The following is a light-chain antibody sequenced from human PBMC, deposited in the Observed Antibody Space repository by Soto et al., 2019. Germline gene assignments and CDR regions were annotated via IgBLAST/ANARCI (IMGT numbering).Light chain of an antibody. J-gene: IGLJ2*01. CDR3: QSYDSSNLV. V-gene: IGLV6-57*04. Sequence: NFMLTQPHSVSESPGKTVTISCTRSSGSIASNYVQWYQHRPGSAPTTVIYEDNQRPSGVPDRFSGSIDSSSNSASLTISGLKTEDEADYYCQSYDSSNLVFGGGTQLTVL. CDR1: SGSIASNY. CDR2: EDN.